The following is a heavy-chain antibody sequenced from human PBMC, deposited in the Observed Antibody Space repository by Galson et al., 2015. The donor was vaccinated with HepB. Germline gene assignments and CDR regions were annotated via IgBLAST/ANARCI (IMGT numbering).Heavy chain of an antibody. Sequence: SLRLSCAASGFRFGSYAMAWVRQAPGKGLEWVSGISGGGDRTYYADSVKGRFTMTRDNSKNTVYLQMNSLRADDTAVYYCAKRSGVNYYDSSGYYHFDYWGQGTLVTVSS. D-gene: IGHD3-22*01. CDR2: ISGGGDRT. CDR1: GFRFGSYA. CDR3: AKRSGVNYYDSSGYYHFDY. J-gene: IGHJ4*02. V-gene: IGHV3-23*01.